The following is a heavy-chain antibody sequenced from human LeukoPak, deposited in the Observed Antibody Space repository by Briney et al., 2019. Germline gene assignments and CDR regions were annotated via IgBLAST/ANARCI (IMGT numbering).Heavy chain of an antibody. J-gene: IGHJ4*02. CDR1: GYTFTSYG. Sequence: ASVKVSCKASGYTFTSYGISWVRQAPGQGLEWMGWINAYNGNTNYAQKLQGRVIMTTDTPTSTAYMELRSLRSDDTAVYYCARDEYYFGSGSYFYFDYWGQGTLVTVSS. CDR2: INAYNGNT. CDR3: ARDEYYFGSGSYFYFDY. D-gene: IGHD3-10*01. V-gene: IGHV1-18*01.